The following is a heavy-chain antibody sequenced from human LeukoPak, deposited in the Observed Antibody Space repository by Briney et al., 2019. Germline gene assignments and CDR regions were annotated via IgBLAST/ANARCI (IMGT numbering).Heavy chain of an antibody. V-gene: IGHV1-2*02. CDR3: ARVQYYNILTGSFQY. J-gene: IGHJ4*02. CDR1: GYIFTAYY. D-gene: IGHD3-9*01. CDR2: INPDSGDT. Sequence: ASVKVSCKASGYIFTAYYLHWVRQAPGQGLESMGWINPDSGDTKFAQKFQGRVSMTRDTSISTAYMELSGLRSDDTAYYFCARVQYYNILTGSFQYWGQGTLVTVSS.